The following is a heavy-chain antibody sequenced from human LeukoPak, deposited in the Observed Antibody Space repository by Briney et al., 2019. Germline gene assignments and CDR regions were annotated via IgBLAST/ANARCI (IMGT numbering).Heavy chain of an antibody. J-gene: IGHJ2*01. CDR1: GFTFSSYS. CDR2: ISSSSSYI. V-gene: IGHV3-21*01. D-gene: IGHD4-17*01. Sequence: GGSLRLSCAASGFTFSSYSMNWVRQAPGKGLEWVSSISSSSSYIYYADSVKGRFTISRDNAKTSLYLQMNSLRAEDTAVYYCARDDDYGDYSDWCFDLWGRGTLVTVSS. CDR3: ARDDDYGDYSDWCFDL.